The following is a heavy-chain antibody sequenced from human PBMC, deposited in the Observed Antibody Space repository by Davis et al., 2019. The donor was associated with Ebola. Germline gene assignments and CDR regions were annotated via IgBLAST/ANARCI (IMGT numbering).Heavy chain of an antibody. CDR3: VRGWPSSVTTDFYAMDA. Sequence: SETLSLTCTVSGGSISSYYWGWIRQPPGKGLEWIGSIYYSGSTYYNPSLKSRVTISVDTSKNQFSLKLTSVTAADTAVYYCVRGWPSSVTTDFYAMDAWGKGTTVIVSS. V-gene: IGHV4-39*01. CDR1: GGSISSYY. CDR2: IYYSGST. D-gene: IGHD4-17*01. J-gene: IGHJ6*04.